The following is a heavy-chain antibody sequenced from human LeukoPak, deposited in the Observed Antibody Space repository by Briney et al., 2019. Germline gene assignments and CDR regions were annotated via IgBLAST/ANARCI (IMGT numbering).Heavy chain of an antibody. Sequence: ASVKVSCKASGYTFTGYYMHWVRQAPGQRLEWMGWINPNSGGTNYAQKFQGRVTMTRDTSISTAYMELSRLRSDDTAVYYCARDEGVVPHYDYWGQGTLVTVSS. CDR1: GYTFTGYY. J-gene: IGHJ4*02. D-gene: IGHD2-15*01. V-gene: IGHV1-2*02. CDR3: ARDEGVVPHYDY. CDR2: INPNSGGT.